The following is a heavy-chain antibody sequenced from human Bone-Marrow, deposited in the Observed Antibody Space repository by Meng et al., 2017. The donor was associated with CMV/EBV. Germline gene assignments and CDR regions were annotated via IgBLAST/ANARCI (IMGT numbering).Heavy chain of an antibody. CDR3: ASSSTTLCGMDV. D-gene: IGHD2-2*01. CDR1: GFTFSSYS. J-gene: IGHJ6*02. CDR2: ISSSSSYI. V-gene: IGHV3-21*01. Sequence: GESLKISCAASGFTFSSYSMNWVRQAPGKGLEWVSSISSSSSYIYYADSVKGRFTISRDNAKNTLYLQMNSLRAEDTAVYYCASSSTTLCGMDVWGQGTTVTVYS.